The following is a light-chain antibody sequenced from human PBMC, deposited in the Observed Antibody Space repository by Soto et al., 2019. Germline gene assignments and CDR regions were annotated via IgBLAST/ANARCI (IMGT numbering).Light chain of an antibody. J-gene: IGLJ1*01. CDR3: SSYTTDISPYV. CDR2: EVV. Sequence: QSALTQPASVSGSPGQSITISCTGSSDDIGTYEYISWHQHHPGKAPKLILYEVVNRPSGVSNRFSGSKSGNTASLTISGLQAEDEADYYCSSYTTDISPYVFGTGTKVTV. CDR1: SDDIGTYEY. V-gene: IGLV2-14*01.